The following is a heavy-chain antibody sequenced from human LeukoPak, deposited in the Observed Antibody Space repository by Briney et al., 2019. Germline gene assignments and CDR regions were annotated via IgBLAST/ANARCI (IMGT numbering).Heavy chain of an antibody. D-gene: IGHD2-15*01. CDR1: GFTFSSYA. V-gene: IGHV3-23*01. Sequence: PGGSLRLSCAASGFTFSSYAMSWVRQAPGKGLEWVSAISGSGGNTYYADSVKGRFTISRDNSKNTLYLQMNSLRAEDTALYYCAKDIGNCSGGDCLPGYYMDVWGKGTTVTVSS. CDR2: ISGSGGNT. CDR3: AKDIGNCSGGDCLPGYYMDV. J-gene: IGHJ6*03.